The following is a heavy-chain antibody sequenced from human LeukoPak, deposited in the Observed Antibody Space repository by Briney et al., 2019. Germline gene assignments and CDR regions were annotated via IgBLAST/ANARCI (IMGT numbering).Heavy chain of an antibody. J-gene: IGHJ4*02. D-gene: IGHD3-3*01. V-gene: IGHV3-49*04. CDR2: IRSKSYGWTS. CDR3: TREGLLWPYFDY. CDR1: GYTFGGYA. Sequence: GGSLRLSCTASGYTFGGYAMSWVRQAPGKGLEWVGFIRSKSYGWTSEYAASVRGRFTIAVDDSNIIAFQQINSLGTDNASVYYCTREGLLWPYFDYWGQGTLVTVSS.